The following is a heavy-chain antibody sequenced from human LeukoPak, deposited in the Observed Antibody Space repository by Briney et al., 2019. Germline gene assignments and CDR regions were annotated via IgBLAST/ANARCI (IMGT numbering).Heavy chain of an antibody. CDR3: ARQHDSYYYYYIDV. CDR1: GYSISNGYY. Sequence: WETLSLTCAVSGYSISNGYYCVWIRQAPGRGLEWIGSLYHSDSAYYNTSLRSRVSMSVDTSKNQFSLTLSFVTAADTAVYYCARQHDSYYYYYIDVWGSGTTVTVSS. J-gene: IGHJ6*03. CDR2: LYHSDSA. V-gene: IGHV4-38-2*01.